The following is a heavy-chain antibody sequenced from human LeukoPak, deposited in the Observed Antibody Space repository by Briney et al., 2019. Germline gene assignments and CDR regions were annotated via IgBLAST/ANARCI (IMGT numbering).Heavy chain of an antibody. J-gene: IGHJ4*02. Sequence: GASVKVPCKASGYTFTGYYMHWVRQAPGQGLEWMGWINPNSGGTNYAQKFQGRVTMTRDTSISTAYMELSRLRSDDTAVYYCAREGGVTYYYDNSGYHYYWGQGTLVTVSS. V-gene: IGHV1-2*02. CDR2: INPNSGGT. D-gene: IGHD3-22*01. CDR3: AREGGVTYYYDNSGYHYY. CDR1: GYTFTGYY.